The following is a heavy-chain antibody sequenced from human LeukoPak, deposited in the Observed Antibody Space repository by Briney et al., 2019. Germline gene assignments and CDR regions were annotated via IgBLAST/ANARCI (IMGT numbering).Heavy chain of an antibody. V-gene: IGHV1-69*04. Sequence: SVKVSCKASGGTFSSYAISWVRQAPGQGLEWMGRIIPIFGIANYAQKFQGRVTITADKSTSTAYMELSSLRSEDTAVYYCVYGYSSGWEYFDYWGQGTLVTVSS. CDR2: IIPIFGIA. J-gene: IGHJ4*02. CDR1: GGTFSSYA. D-gene: IGHD6-19*01. CDR3: VYGYSSGWEYFDY.